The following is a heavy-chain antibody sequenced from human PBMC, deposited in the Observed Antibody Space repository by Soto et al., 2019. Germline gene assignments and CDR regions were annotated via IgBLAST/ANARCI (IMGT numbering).Heavy chain of an antibody. D-gene: IGHD3-10*01. CDR3: ATSMGRGGNDY. CDR1: GFTFSDNW. V-gene: IGHV3-7*05. Sequence: EVQLEESGGGLVQPGGSLRLSCAASGFTFSDNWMSWVRQAPGKGLECVANIKTDGSEKYYVDPVKGRFTISRDNAKNSLYLQMNSLRAEDTAVYYCATSMGRGGNDYWGQGTLVAVSS. J-gene: IGHJ4*02. CDR2: IKTDGSEK.